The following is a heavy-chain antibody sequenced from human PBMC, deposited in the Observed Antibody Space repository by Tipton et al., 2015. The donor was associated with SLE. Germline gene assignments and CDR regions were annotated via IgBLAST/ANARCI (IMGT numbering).Heavy chain of an antibody. Sequence: TLSLTCTVSGGSISSHYWSWIRQPPGKGLEWIGYIYYSGSTYYNPSLKSRVTISVDTSKNQFSLKLSSVTAADTAVYYCARGDSSGGLDYWGQGTLVTVSS. CDR1: GGSISSHY. V-gene: IGHV4-59*11. J-gene: IGHJ4*02. CDR2: IYYSGST. D-gene: IGHD6-19*01. CDR3: ARGDSSGGLDY.